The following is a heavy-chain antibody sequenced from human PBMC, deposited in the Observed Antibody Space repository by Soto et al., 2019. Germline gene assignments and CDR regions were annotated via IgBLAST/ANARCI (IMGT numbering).Heavy chain of an antibody. V-gene: IGHV1-18*01. CDR1: GYTFSSYH. Sequence: QIQLVQSGAEVKKPGASVKVSCKASGYTFSSYHITWVRQAPGQGLEWMGWISAYYGKTNYAQNLQGRVTMTTDPSTSTAYMELRSLRSDDTAVYYCARDLPPVDYWGQGTLVTVSS. CDR3: ARDLPPVDY. J-gene: IGHJ4*02. CDR2: ISAYYGKT.